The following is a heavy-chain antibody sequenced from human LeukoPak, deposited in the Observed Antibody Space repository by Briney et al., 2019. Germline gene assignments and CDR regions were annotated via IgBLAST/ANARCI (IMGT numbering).Heavy chain of an antibody. J-gene: IGHJ4*02. CDR2: INHSGST. D-gene: IGHD5-18*01. V-gene: IGHV4-34*01. CDR3: ARRGYSYVHIDY. Sequence: SETLSLTCAVYGGSFNAYYYYWSWIRQPPGKGLEWIGEINHSGSTNYNPSLKSRVTISVDTSKNQFSLKLSSVTAADTAVYYCARRGYSYVHIDYWGQGTLVTVSS. CDR1: GGSFNAYYYY.